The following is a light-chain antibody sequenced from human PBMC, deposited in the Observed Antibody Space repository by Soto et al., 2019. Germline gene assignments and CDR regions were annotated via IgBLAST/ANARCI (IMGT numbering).Light chain of an antibody. CDR3: LQYSSVPL. Sequence: DIQMTQSPTSLSASVGDRVTITCRARQGIRNYVAWYQQKPGKAPKLLIYAASTLQSGVPSRFSGSGSGTDFSLPIIRLQPQEVATYSCLQYSSVPLFGAGTKVQIK. J-gene: IGKJ3*01. CDR1: QGIRNY. V-gene: IGKV1-27*01. CDR2: AAS.